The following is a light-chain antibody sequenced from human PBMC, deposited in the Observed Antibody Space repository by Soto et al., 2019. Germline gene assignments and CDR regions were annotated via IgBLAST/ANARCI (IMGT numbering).Light chain of an antibody. V-gene: IGLV2-8*01. CDR3: SSFAGNNKLV. CDR1: SSDVGGYNY. Sequence: QSALTQPPSASGSPGQSVTISCTGTSSDVGGYNYVSWYQQHPGKAPKLMISEVSKRPSGVPDRFSGSKSGNTASLTVSGLQAEDEADYYCSSFAGNNKLVFGGGSKLTVL. J-gene: IGLJ2*01. CDR2: EVS.